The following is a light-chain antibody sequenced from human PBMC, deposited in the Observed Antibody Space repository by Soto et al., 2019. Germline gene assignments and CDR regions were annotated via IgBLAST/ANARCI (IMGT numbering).Light chain of an antibody. CDR3: QQYGSSPPT. Sequence: EIVLTQSPGTLSLSPGETATLSCRASQSVSSNSLAWYQQKPGQAPTLLISGASNRATGIPDRFSGSGSGADFTLTISRLEPEDFAVYYCQQYGSSPPTFGQGTKVEI. CDR2: GAS. J-gene: IGKJ1*01. V-gene: IGKV3-20*01. CDR1: QSVSSNS.